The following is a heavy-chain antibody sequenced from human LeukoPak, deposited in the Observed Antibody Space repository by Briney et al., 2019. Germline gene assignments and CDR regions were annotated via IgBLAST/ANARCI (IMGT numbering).Heavy chain of an antibody. CDR3: SKRGAYYFDY. V-gene: IGHV3-23*01. J-gene: IGHJ4*02. Sequence: PGGSLRLSRAASGFTFSSSGMTWVRQAPGKGLEWVSAISGSGGSTYYPDSVKGRFTISRDNSKNTLYLQMNSLRAEDTAVYYCSKRGAYYFDYWGQGTLVTVSS. CDR2: ISGSGGST. CDR1: GFTFSSSG. D-gene: IGHD1-26*01.